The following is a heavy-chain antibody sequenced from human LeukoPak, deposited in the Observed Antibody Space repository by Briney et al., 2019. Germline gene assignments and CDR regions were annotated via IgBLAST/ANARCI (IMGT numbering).Heavy chain of an antibody. CDR1: GFTFSSYW. J-gene: IGHJ4*02. D-gene: IGHD3-9*01. CDR2: IKQDGSEK. V-gene: IGHV3-7*01. CDR3: ARDSAYYDILTGYYHPTYYFDY. Sequence: GGSLRLSCAASGFTFSSYWMSWVRQAPGKGLEWVANIKQDGSEKYYVDSVKGRFTISRDNAKNSLYLQMNSLRAEDTAVYYCARDSAYYDILTGYYHPTYYFDYWGQGTLVTVSS.